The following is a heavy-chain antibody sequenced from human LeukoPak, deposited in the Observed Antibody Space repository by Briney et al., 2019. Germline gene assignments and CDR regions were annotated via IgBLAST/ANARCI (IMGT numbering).Heavy chain of an antibody. CDR2: IYYGGST. CDR3: ARMYSGTYGGIDN. CDR1: GGSFSSYY. D-gene: IGHD1-26*01. Sequence: SETLSLTCTVSGGSFSSYYWNWVRQPPGKGLEWIGFIYYGGSTDYNPSLKSRVTISVDTSKNQFSLKLSSVTAADTAVYYCARMYSGTYGGIDNWGQGTLVTVSP. V-gene: IGHV4-59*12. J-gene: IGHJ4*02.